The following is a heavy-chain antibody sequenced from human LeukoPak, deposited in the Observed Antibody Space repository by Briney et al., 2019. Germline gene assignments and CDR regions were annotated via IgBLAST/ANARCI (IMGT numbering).Heavy chain of an antibody. J-gene: IGHJ4*02. CDR2: ITGSGGST. Sequence: GGSLRLSCAASGFTFSSYAMSWVRQAPGKGLEWVSAITGSGGSTYYADSVKGRFTISRDNSKDTLYLQMNSLRAEDTAVYYCAKGSGSSRPYYFDYWGQGTLVTVSS. CDR1: GFTFSSYA. D-gene: IGHD2-15*01. V-gene: IGHV3-23*01. CDR3: AKGSGSSRPYYFDY.